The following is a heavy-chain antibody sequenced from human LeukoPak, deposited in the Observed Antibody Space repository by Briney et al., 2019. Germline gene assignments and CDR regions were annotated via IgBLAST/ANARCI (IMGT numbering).Heavy chain of an antibody. CDR3: ARHADSSGYYFHFDY. CDR1: GGSISSYY. V-gene: IGHV4-59*08. J-gene: IGHJ4*02. Sequence: PSETLSLTCTVSGGSISSYYWSWIRQPPGKGLEWIGYIYYSGSTNYNPSLKSRVTISVDTSKNQFSLELSSVTAADTAVYYCARHADSSGYYFHFDYWGQGTLVTVSS. CDR2: IYYSGST. D-gene: IGHD3-22*01.